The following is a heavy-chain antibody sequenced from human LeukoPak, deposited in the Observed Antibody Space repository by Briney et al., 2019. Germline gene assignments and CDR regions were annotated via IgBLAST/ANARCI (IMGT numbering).Heavy chain of an antibody. Sequence: GGSLRLSCAASGFAFRSFDMSWVRQAPGKGLEWVSSLSGSGGSTYYADSVKGRFTISRDNSKNTLYLQMNSLRAEDTAVYYCAKGESYRGYYLDYWGQGTLVTVSS. V-gene: IGHV3-23*01. CDR1: GFAFRSFD. J-gene: IGHJ4*02. CDR2: LSGSGGST. D-gene: IGHD3-22*01. CDR3: AKGESYRGYYLDY.